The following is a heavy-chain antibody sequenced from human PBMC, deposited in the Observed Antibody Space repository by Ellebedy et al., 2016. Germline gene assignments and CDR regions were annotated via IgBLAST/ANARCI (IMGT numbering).Heavy chain of an antibody. CDR1: GFSFSSHG. V-gene: IGHV3-74*03. D-gene: IGHD3-16*01. CDR2: INLDGSAI. CDR3: ARDNYGSIDH. J-gene: IGHJ4*02. Sequence: GGSLRLSCAASGFSFSSHGMHWVRQAPGKGLVGVSLINLDGSAIMHADSVKGRFTISRDDARNKLYLQMDNLRAEDTALYYCARDNYGSIDHWGQGTLVTVSS.